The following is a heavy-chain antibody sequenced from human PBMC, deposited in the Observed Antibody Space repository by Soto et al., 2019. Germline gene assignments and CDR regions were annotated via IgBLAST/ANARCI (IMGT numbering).Heavy chain of an antibody. J-gene: IGHJ4*02. CDR1: GGSISSSSYY. CDR3: ARRYSSSVYAD. Sequence: QLQLQESGPGLVKPSETLSLTCTVSGGSISSSSYYWCWIRQPPGKGLEWIGSIYYSGSTYYNPSLKSRVTISVDTSKNQFSLKLSSVTAADTAVYYCARRYSSSVYADWGQGTLVTVSS. V-gene: IGHV4-39*01. CDR2: IYYSGST. D-gene: IGHD6-19*01.